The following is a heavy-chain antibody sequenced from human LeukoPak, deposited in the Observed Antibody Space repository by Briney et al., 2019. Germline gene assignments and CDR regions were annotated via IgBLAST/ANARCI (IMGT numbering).Heavy chain of an antibody. CDR1: GFTFSSYA. Sequence: GGSLRLSCAASGFTFSSYAMSWVRQAPGKGLEWVSAISGSGGSTYYADSVKGRFTISRDNSKNTLYLQMNSLRAEDTAVYYCAKASYHYYYYGMDVWGQGTTVTVSS. J-gene: IGHJ6*02. V-gene: IGHV3-23*01. CDR2: ISGSGGST. D-gene: IGHD3-10*01. CDR3: AKASYHYYYYGMDV.